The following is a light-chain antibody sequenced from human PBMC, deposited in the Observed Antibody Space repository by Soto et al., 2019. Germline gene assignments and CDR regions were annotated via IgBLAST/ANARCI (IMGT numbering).Light chain of an antibody. V-gene: IGLV2-14*01. Sequence: QSALTQPASVSGSPGQSITISCTGTSSDVGGYNYVSWYQQHPGKAPKLVIYEVSNRPSGVSNRFSGSKSGNTASLTISGLQAEDEADYSCSSYTSTSTLLVFGGGTKLTVL. J-gene: IGLJ2*01. CDR3: SSYTSTSTLLV. CDR2: EVS. CDR1: SSDVGGYNY.